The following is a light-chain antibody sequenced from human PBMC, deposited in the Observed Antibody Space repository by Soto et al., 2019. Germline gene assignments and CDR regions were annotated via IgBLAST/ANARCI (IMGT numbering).Light chain of an antibody. CDR2: MGS. J-gene: IGKJ4*01. V-gene: IGKV2-28*01. Sequence: IVMTQSPLSMPVTPGEPASISCRSSQSLLHSNGYNYLDWFLQKPGQSPKLLIYMGSNRASGVPDRFSGSGSGTDFTLKISRVEAEDVGIYYCMQALQAPLTFGGGTKVEI. CDR1: QSLLHSNGYNY. CDR3: MQALQAPLT.